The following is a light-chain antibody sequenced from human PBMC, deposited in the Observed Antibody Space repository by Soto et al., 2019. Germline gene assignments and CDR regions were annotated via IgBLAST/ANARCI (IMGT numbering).Light chain of an antibody. Sequence: EIVLTQSPGTLSLSPGERATLSCRASQSVSSSYLAWYQQKPGQAPRLLIYGASSRATGIPDRFSGSGSGTDFTLTISRLEPEDSAVYCCQQYYSAALTFGGGTKVEIK. CDR1: QSVSSSY. V-gene: IGKV3-20*01. CDR2: GAS. J-gene: IGKJ4*01. CDR3: QQYYSAALT.